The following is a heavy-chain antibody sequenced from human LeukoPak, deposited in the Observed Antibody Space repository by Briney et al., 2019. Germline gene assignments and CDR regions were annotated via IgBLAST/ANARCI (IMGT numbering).Heavy chain of an antibody. Sequence: GGSLRLSCAASGFTFSSYAMSWVRQPPGKGLEWVSGISGSGDNTYYADSVKGRFTISRDNPKNTLYLQMNSLRAEDTAVYYCARDGPGEVTRYAMDVWGQGTTVTVSS. CDR1: GFTFSSYA. J-gene: IGHJ6*02. V-gene: IGHV3-23*01. CDR2: ISGSGDNT. CDR3: ARDGPGEVTRYAMDV. D-gene: IGHD2-2*01.